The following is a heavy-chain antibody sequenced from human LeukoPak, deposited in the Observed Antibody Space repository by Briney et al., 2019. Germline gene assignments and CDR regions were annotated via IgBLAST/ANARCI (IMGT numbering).Heavy chain of an antibody. V-gene: IGHV3-9*01. D-gene: IGHD4-23*01. CDR2: ISWKSDSV. CDR1: GFTFDDYA. CDR3: AKDWSYGGNSWKYFGS. J-gene: IGHJ4*02. Sequence: PGGSLRLSCAASGFTFDDYAMHWVRQAPGKGLEWVSGISWKSDSVDYADSVKGRFTISRDNAKNSLYLQMNSLRADDTALYYCAKDWSYGGNSWKYFGSWGRGVLVTVSS.